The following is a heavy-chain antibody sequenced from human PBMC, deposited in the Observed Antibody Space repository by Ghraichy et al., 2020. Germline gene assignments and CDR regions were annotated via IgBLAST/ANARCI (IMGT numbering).Heavy chain of an antibody. D-gene: IGHD6-19*01. CDR2: IIPIFGTA. CDR1: GGTFSSYA. CDR3: ASEKYGSGGDDAFDI. V-gene: IGHV1-69*13. Sequence: SVKVSCKASGGTFSSYAISWVRQAPGHGLEWMGGIIPIFGTANYAQKFQGRVTITADESTSTAYMELSSLRSEDTAVYYCASEKYGSGGDDAFDIWGQGTMVTVAS. J-gene: IGHJ3*02.